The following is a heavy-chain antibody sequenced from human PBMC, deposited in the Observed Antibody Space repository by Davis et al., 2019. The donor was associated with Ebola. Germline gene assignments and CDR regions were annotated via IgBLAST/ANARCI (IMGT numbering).Heavy chain of an antibody. J-gene: IGHJ5*02. CDR1: GGTFSSYA. Sequence: ASVKVSCKASGGTFSSYAISWVRQAPGQGLEWMGWISIYNGNTNYAQKLQGRVTMTTDTSTSTAYMELRSLRSDDTAVYYCARGDIVVVPAAMPYDPWGQGTLVTVSS. V-gene: IGHV1-18*01. CDR2: ISIYNGNT. CDR3: ARGDIVVVPAAMPYDP. D-gene: IGHD2-2*01.